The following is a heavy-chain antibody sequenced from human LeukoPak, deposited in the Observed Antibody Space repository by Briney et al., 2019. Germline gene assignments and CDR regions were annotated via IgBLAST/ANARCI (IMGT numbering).Heavy chain of an antibody. CDR3: ARSGPRYYDFWSGYALDY. CDR2: IIPIFGTA. Sequence: GASVKVSCKASGGTFSSYAISWVRQAPGQGLEWMGGIIPIFGTANYAQKFQGRVTITTDESTSTAYMELSSLRSEDTAVYYCARSGPRYYDFWSGYALDYWGQGTLVTVSS. D-gene: IGHD3-3*01. V-gene: IGHV1-69*05. CDR1: GGTFSSYA. J-gene: IGHJ4*02.